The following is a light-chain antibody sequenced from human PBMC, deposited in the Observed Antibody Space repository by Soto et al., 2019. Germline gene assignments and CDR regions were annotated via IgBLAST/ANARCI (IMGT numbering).Light chain of an antibody. CDR2: EDN. J-gene: IGLJ2*01. Sequence: FMLTQPHSVSESPGKTVTISCTRSSGNIATNYVQWYQQRPDSAPTTVIYEDNQRPSGVPDRFSGSIDSSSNSASLIISGLKTEDEGNYYCQSYDSTSQVFGGGTKVTVL. CDR1: SGNIATNY. CDR3: QSYDSTSQV. V-gene: IGLV6-57*03.